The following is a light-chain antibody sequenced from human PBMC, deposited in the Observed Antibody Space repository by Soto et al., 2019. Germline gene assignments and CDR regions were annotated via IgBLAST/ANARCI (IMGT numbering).Light chain of an antibody. CDR1: TSTVATYDL. V-gene: IGLV2-23*01. Sequence: QSVLTQPASVSGSPGQSISISCTGTTSTVATYDLASWYQQHPGKAPRLLFYEATKRHSGTSNRFSGSKSGNTASLTISGLQSEDEADYYCSSFARSVAGYVMFGGGTKVTVL. CDR3: SSFARSVAGYVM. CDR2: EAT. J-gene: IGLJ3*02.